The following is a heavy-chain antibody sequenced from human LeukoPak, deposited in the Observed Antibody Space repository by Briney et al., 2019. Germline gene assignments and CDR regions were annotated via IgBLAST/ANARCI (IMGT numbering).Heavy chain of an antibody. V-gene: IGHV4-34*01. CDR3: ARLSIAAAPDY. CDR1: GGSFSGYY. J-gene: IGHJ4*02. D-gene: IGHD6-13*01. CDR2: INHSGST. Sequence: SETLSLTCAVYGGSFSGYYWTWIRQPPGKGLEWIGEINHSGSTNYNPSLKSRVTISVDTSKNQFSLKLTSVTAADTAVYYCARLSIAAAPDYWGQGTLVTVSS.